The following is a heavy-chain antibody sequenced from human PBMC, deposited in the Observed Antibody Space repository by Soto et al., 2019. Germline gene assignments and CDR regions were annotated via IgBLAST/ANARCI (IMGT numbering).Heavy chain of an antibody. CDR2: INHSGST. CDR3: ARGKLSDYVWGSYRYHFDY. D-gene: IGHD3-16*02. J-gene: IGHJ4*02. Sequence: LSLTCAVYGGSFSGYYWSWIRQPPGKGLEWIGEINHSGSTNYNPSLKSRVTISVDTSKNQFSLKLSSVTAADTAVYYCARGKLSDYVWGSYRYHFDYWGQGTVVTVSS. V-gene: IGHV4-34*01. CDR1: GGSFSGYY.